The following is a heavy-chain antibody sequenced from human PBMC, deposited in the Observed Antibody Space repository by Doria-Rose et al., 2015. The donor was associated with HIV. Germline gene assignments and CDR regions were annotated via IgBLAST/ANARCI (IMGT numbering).Heavy chain of an antibody. Sequence: ESGPVLVKPTETLTLTCTVSGVSLSSPGMGVSWIRQHPGKALEWLANIFSDDGRSYKTSLKSRLTISRCTSRSQMVLTMTDMDAVDTATYYCARIKSSRWYHKYYFDFWGRGTLVIVSA. J-gene: IGHJ4*02. CDR3: ARIKSSRWYHKYYFDF. D-gene: IGHD6-13*01. CDR1: GVSLSSPGMG. V-gene: IGHV2-26*01. CDR2: IFSDDGR.